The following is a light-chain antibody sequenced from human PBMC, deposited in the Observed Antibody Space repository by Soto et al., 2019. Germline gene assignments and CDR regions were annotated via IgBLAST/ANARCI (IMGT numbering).Light chain of an antibody. Sequence: QSVLTQPASVSGSPGQSITISCTGTSSDIGHYDYVSWYQQHPGKAPKLMIYHVTYRPSGVSNRYSCSKSGNSATLTISGLQADDEADYYCCSLTTSHTYVFGSGTKVTVL. CDR3: CSLTTSHTYV. J-gene: IGLJ1*01. V-gene: IGLV2-14*03. CDR1: SSDIGHYDY. CDR2: HVT.